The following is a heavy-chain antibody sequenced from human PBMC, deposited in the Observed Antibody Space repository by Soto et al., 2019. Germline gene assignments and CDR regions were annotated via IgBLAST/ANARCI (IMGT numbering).Heavy chain of an antibody. CDR2: IKSKTDGGTT. V-gene: IGHV3-15*07. Sequence: GGSLRLSCAASGFTFSNAWINWVRQAPGKGLEWVGRIKSKTDGGTTDFAAPVKGRFAISRDDSKNMVYLQMNSLKTEDTGIYYCTTYSYSTMIVVRFYYWGHGTLVTVSS. CDR3: TTYSYSTMIVVRFYY. D-gene: IGHD3-22*01. CDR1: GFTFSNAW. J-gene: IGHJ4*01.